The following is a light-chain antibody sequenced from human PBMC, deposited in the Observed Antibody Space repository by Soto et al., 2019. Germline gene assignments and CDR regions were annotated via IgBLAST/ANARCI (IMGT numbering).Light chain of an antibody. V-gene: IGKV1-5*03. Sequence: DIQMTQSPSTLSASVGDRVTITCRASQSISSWLAWYQQKPGKAPKLLIYKASTLKSGVPSRFSGSGSGTEFTLTISSLQPEDFATYYCQQNYGTPGTFGQGTKVDIK. J-gene: IGKJ1*01. CDR1: QSISSW. CDR2: KAS. CDR3: QQNYGTPGT.